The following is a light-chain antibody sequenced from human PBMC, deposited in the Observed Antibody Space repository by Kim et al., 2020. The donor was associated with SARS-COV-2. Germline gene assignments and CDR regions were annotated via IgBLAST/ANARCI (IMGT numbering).Light chain of an antibody. V-gene: IGLV3-21*04. CDR2: YDS. CDR1: NIGSKS. J-gene: IGLJ2*01. Sequence: GKTARSTCGENNIGSKSVHWYQQKPGQAPVLVIYYDSDRPSGIPERFSGSNSENTATLTISRVEAGDEADYYCQVWDSTSDHPGVVFGGGTKLTVL. CDR3: QVWDSTSDHPGVV.